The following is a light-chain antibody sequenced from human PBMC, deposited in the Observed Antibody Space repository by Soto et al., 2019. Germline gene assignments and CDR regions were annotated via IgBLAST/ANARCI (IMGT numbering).Light chain of an antibody. CDR3: QQYGSSYT. CDR2: GAS. J-gene: IGKJ2*01. Sequence: EIVLTQSPDTLSLSPGERATLSCRASQSVSSNYLAWYQQKPGQAPRLLIYGASIRATGLPDRFSGSGSGTDFTLTISRLEPEDFAVYYCQQYGSSYTFGQGTKLEIK. CDR1: QSVSSNY. V-gene: IGKV3-20*01.